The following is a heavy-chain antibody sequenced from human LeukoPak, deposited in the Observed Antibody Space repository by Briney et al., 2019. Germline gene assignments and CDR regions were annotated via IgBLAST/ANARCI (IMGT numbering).Heavy chain of an antibody. J-gene: IGHJ4*02. V-gene: IGHV4-38-2*02. CDR1: GYSISSGYY. Sequence: SETLSLTCTVSGYSISSGYYWGWIRQPPGKGLEWIGSIYHSGSTYYNPSLKSRVTISVDTSKNQFSLKLSSVTAADTAVYYCARVGYCSGGSCYQGLFDYWGQGTLVTVSS. CDR3: ARVGYCSGGSCYQGLFDY. D-gene: IGHD2-15*01. CDR2: IYHSGST.